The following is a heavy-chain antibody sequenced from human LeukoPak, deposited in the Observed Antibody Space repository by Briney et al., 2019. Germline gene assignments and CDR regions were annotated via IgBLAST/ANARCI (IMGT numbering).Heavy chain of an antibody. CDR1: GFTFSNYW. CDR2: IKQDGSEK. J-gene: IGHJ4*02. D-gene: IGHD3-10*01. V-gene: IGHV3-7*01. CDR3: ARDEADYYGSGSYYNPNFDY. Sequence: GGSLRLSCAASGFTFSNYWMHWVRQAPGKGLEWVANIKQDGSEKYYVDSVKGRFTISRDNAKNSLYLQMNSLRAEDTALYYCARDEADYYGSGSYYNPNFDYWGQGTLVTVSS.